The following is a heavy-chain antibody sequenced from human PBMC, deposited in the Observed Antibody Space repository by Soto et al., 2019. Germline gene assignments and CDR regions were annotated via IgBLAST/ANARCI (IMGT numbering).Heavy chain of an antibody. Sequence: QVQLQESRPGLVKPSETLSLTCTVSGGSVSSRSYYWSWIRQPPGKGLEWIGYIYYSGTTDYNPSLKSRVTISVDTSKNQFSLKLSSVTAADTAVYYCARERTGDPTFFAYWGQGTLVTVSS. CDR1: GGSVSSRSYY. J-gene: IGHJ4*02. CDR3: ARERTGDPTFFAY. V-gene: IGHV4-61*01. D-gene: IGHD1-1*01. CDR2: IYYSGTT.